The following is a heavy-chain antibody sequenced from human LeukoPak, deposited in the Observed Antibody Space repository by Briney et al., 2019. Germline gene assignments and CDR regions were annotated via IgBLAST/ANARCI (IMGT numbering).Heavy chain of an antibody. CDR1: GFTFSSYW. D-gene: IGHD1-26*01. V-gene: IGHV3-7*03. CDR2: INHSGNVN. CDR3: ARGDRVGVTTGHFDY. J-gene: IGHJ4*02. Sequence: GGSLRLSCAASGFTFSSYWMNWARQAPGKGLEWVASINHSGNVNYYVDSVKGRFTISRDNAKNSLFLQMNSLRAEDTAVYYCARGDRVGVTTGHFDYWGQGTLVTVSS.